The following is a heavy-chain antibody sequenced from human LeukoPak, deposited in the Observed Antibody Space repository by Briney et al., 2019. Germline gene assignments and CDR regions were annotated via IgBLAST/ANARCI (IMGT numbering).Heavy chain of an antibody. V-gene: IGHV4-59*01. CDR1: GGSISNYY. J-gene: IGHJ5*02. CDR2: IHNSGST. Sequence: PSETLSLTCTVSGGSISNYYWSWIRQTPGKGLEWIGYIHNSGSTKYNPSLKSPVSISVDTSKKKISLKLSPVTAADTAVYYCARGRYGTISRGWFDPWGQGTLVTVSS. CDR3: ARGRYGTISRGWFDP. D-gene: IGHD1-14*01.